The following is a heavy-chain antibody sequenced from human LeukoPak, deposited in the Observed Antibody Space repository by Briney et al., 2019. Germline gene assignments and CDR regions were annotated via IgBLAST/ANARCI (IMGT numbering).Heavy chain of an antibody. D-gene: IGHD5-18*01. CDR1: GFTFSSYW. CDR3: ARKAYSSGVFDY. J-gene: IGHJ4*02. V-gene: IGHV3-7*01. CDR2: IKQDGGEK. Sequence: GGSLRLSCAASGFTFSSYWMNLVRQAPGKGLEWVANIKQDGGEKNYVDSVKGRFTISRDNAKNSLYLQMNSLRAEDTAVYYCARKAYSSGVFDYWGQGTLVTVSS.